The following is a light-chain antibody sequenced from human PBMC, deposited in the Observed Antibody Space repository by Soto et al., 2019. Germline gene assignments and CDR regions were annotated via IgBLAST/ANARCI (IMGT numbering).Light chain of an antibody. CDR1: QSVNSN. CDR2: GIS. CDR3: QQYSKWPIT. V-gene: IGKV3-15*01. Sequence: EMVRTQSPAILSVSPGESATLSCRASQSVNSNYLAWYQQHPGQPPRLLIYGISTRATGIPARFSGSGSGTEFSLTISSLQSEDFAVYYCQQYSKWPITCGQGTRREIK. J-gene: IGKJ5*01.